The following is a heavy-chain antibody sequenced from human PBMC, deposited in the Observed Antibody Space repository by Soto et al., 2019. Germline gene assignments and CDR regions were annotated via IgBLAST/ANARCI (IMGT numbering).Heavy chain of an antibody. Sequence: GGSLRLSCSASGFTFSNYAMHWVRQPPGKGLEYVSVISSNGGNTYYADSVKGRFTIARDNSKNTLYLQMSSLRAEDTAVYYCVKDREVRGVIPRLEYWGQGTLVTVSS. CDR3: VKDREVRGVIPRLEY. CDR1: GFTFSNYA. D-gene: IGHD3-10*01. V-gene: IGHV3-64D*06. J-gene: IGHJ4*02. CDR2: ISSNGGNT.